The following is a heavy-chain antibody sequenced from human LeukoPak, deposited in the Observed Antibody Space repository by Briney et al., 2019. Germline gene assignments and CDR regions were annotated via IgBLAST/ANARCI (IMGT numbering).Heavy chain of an antibody. CDR3: ARLLYNWNYCLDP. CDR2: IYYSGST. V-gene: IGHV4-39*01. J-gene: IGHJ5*02. CDR1: GGSITNTNY. Sequence: PSETLSLTCGVSGGSITNTNYWTWVRQPPGRGLEWIGSIYYSGSTYYNPSLKSRVTISVDTSKNQFSLKLSSVTAADTAVYYCARLLYNWNYCLDPWGQGTLVTVSS. D-gene: IGHD1-20*01.